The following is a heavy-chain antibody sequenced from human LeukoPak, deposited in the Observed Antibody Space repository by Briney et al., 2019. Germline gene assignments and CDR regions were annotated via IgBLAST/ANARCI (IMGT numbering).Heavy chain of an antibody. CDR1: GYSISSGYY. J-gene: IGHJ4*02. CDR2: IYHSGST. CDR3: ARHGTEPSEHGLDY. V-gene: IGHV4-38-2*01. Sequence: SETLSLTCAVSGYSISSGYYWGWIRQPPGKGLEWIGSIYHSGSTYYNPSLKSRVTISVDTSKNQFSLKLSSVTAADTAVYYCARHGTEPSEHGLDYWGQGTLVTVSS.